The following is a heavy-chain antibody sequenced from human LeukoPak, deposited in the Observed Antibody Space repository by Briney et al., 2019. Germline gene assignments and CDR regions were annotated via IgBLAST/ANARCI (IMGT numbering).Heavy chain of an antibody. CDR3: ASYYDYIGYTFDY. V-gene: IGHV3-23*05. CDR1: GFTFSSYV. Sequence: GGSLRLSCAASGFTFSSYVMSWVRQAPGKGLEWVSSVGSSASSTYYADSVKGRFTISRDNSRNTLYLQMNSLRAEDTAVYYCASYYDYIGYTFDYWGRGTLVTVSS. J-gene: IGHJ4*02. CDR2: VGSSASST. D-gene: IGHD3-22*01.